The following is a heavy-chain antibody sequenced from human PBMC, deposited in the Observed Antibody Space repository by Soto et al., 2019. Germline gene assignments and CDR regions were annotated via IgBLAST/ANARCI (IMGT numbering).Heavy chain of an antibody. Sequence: GGSLRLSCAASGFTFSSYGMHWVRQAPGKGLEWVAVIWYDGSNKYYADSVKGRFTISRDNSKNTLYLQMNSLRAEDTAVYYCARERGSSWYGLSQYYFDYWGQGTLVTVSS. CDR2: IWYDGSNK. D-gene: IGHD6-13*01. J-gene: IGHJ4*02. CDR1: GFTFSSYG. CDR3: ARERGSSWYGLSQYYFDY. V-gene: IGHV3-33*01.